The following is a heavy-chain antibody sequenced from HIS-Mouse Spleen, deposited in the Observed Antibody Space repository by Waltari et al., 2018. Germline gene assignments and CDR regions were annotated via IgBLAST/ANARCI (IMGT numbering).Heavy chain of an antibody. J-gene: IGHJ2*01. CDR2: INHSGST. Sequence: QVQLQQWGAGLLKPSETLSLTCAVYGGSFSGYYWSWIRQPPGKGLEWIGEINHSGSTNYNPSLKSRVTISVDTSKNQFSLTLSSVTAADTAVYYCAREIPYSSSWYDWYFDLWGRGTLVTVSS. V-gene: IGHV4-34*01. CDR3: AREIPYSSSWYDWYFDL. CDR1: GGSFSGYY. D-gene: IGHD6-13*01.